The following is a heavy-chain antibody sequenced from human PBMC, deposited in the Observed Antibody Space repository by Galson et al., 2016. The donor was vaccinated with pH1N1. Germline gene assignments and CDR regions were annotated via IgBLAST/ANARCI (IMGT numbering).Heavy chain of an antibody. D-gene: IGHD3-10*01. J-gene: IGHJ5*02. CDR1: GYTFIVHY. Sequence: SVKVSCKASGYTFIVHYIHWARQAPGHGLEWMGWLNPNSGGTKYAQNFQDKIILTRDTSIDTAYMELSGLTSDDTALYFCATGSGNSWFDPWGQGTLVTVSS. V-gene: IGHV1-2*02. CDR2: LNPNSGGT. CDR3: ATGSGNSWFDP.